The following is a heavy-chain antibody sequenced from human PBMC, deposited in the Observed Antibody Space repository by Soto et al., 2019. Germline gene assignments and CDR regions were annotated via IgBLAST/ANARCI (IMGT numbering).Heavy chain of an antibody. J-gene: IGHJ4*02. CDR2: IYWDDDK. V-gene: IGHV2-5*02. CDR3: AHVDYYDSSYYFDY. D-gene: IGHD3-22*01. CDR1: GFSLSTSGVG. Sequence: QITLKESGPTLVKPTQTLTLTCTFSGFSLSTSGVGVGWIRQPPGKALEWLALIYWDDDKRYSPSLKSRLTTXKXTXRNHLDPTMTNMDTVSTATYYRAHVDYYDSSYYFDYWGQENLVTVSS.